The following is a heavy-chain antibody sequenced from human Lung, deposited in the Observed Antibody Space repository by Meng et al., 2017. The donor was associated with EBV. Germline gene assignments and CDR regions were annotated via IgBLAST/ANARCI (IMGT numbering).Heavy chain of an antibody. D-gene: IGHD5-24*01. V-gene: IGHV1-69*08. CDR1: GGIFRSDT. Sequence: VRLVQSGGEVKESGASVKVPCKASGGIFRSDTISGVRQAPGQGLEWMGRIIPILGIANYAQKFQGRVTITADKSTSTAYMELSSLRSEDTAVYYCARDEGGWLTAPDYWGQGTLVTVSS. J-gene: IGHJ4*02. CDR2: IIPILGIA. CDR3: ARDEGGWLTAPDY.